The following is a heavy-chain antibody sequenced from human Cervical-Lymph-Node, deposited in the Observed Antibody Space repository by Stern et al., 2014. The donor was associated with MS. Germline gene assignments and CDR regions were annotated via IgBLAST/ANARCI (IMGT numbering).Heavy chain of an antibody. J-gene: IGHJ6*02. CDR2: IYYSGST. CDR3: ARGGKDLSLHYYYYGMDV. V-gene: IGHV4-59*01. CDR1: GGSISSYY. Sequence: VQLVESGPGLVKPSETLSLTCTVSGGSISSYYWSWIRQPPGKGLEWIGYIYYSGSTNYNPSLKSRVTISVDTSKNQFSLKLSSVTAADTAVYYCARGGKDLSLHYYYYGMDVWGQGTTVTVSS.